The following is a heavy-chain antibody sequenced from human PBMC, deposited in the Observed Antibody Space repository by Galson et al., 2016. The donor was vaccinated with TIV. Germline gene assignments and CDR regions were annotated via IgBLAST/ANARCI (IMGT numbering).Heavy chain of an antibody. V-gene: IGHV1-18*01. CDR2: ISAYNGIT. Sequence: SVKVSCKASGYTFTSYGINWVRQVPGQGLEWVGWISAYNGITNYAQMLQGRVTMTTDTSTSTAYMELRSLRSDDTAVYYCAREYYYYAMDVWGQGTTVTVSS. CDR1: GYTFTSYG. CDR3: AREYYYYAMDV. J-gene: IGHJ6*02.